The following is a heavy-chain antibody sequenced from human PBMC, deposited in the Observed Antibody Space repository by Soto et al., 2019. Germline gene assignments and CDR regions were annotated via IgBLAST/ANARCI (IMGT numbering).Heavy chain of an antibody. D-gene: IGHD6-19*01. J-gene: IGHJ4*02. CDR2: IYYSGST. Sequence: QVQLQESGPGLVKPSQTLSLICTVSGGSISSGGYYWSWIRQHPGKGLEWIGYIYYSGSTYYNPSLKSRVTISVDTSKNQFSLKLSSVTAADTAVYYCARQRYSSGAYFDYWGQGTLVTVSS. CDR3: ARQRYSSGAYFDY. V-gene: IGHV4-31*03. CDR1: GGSISSGGYY.